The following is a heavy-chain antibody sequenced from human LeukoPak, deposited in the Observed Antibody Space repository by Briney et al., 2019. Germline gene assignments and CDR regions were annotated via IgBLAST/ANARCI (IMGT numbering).Heavy chain of an antibody. Sequence: PGGSLRLSCAASEFSVSYNYMSWVRQAPARGLEWVSVIYAGGDTYYADSVKGRFTISRDNSKNTVYLQMHSLRADDTAVYYCARISGTLCFDLWGLGTLVTVSS. CDR3: ARISGTLCFDL. V-gene: IGHV3-66*01. CDR2: IYAGGDT. CDR1: EFSVSYNY. J-gene: IGHJ4*02. D-gene: IGHD1-7*01.